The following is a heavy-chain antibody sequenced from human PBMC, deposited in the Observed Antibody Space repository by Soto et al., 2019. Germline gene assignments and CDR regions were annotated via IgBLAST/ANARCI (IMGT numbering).Heavy chain of an antibody. J-gene: IGHJ3*02. Sequence: EVQLVDSGGGLAQPGRSLRLSCAASGFTFDDFVMHWVRQAPGKGLEWVSGISWNSGNIAYVGSVKGRFTISRDNAKNSLYLQMNSLRAEDTALYYCAKGRGALMPDAFDIWGQGTVVTVSS. V-gene: IGHV3-9*01. CDR1: GFTFDDFV. D-gene: IGHD2-2*01. CDR3: AKGRGALMPDAFDI. CDR2: ISWNSGNI.